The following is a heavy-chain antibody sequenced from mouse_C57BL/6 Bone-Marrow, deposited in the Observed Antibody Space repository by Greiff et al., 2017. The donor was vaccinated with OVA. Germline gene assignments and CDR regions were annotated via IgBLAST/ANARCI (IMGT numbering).Heavy chain of an antibody. D-gene: IGHD1-1*01. CDR1: GYTFTDYY. CDR3: ARSGYGSSPSYWYFDV. Sequence: QVQLQQSGPELVKPGASVKISCKASGYTFTDYYINWVKQRPGQGLEWIGWIFPGSGSTYYNEKFKGKATLTVDKSSSTAYMLLSSLTSEDSAVYFCARSGYGSSPSYWYFDVWGTGTTVTVSS. J-gene: IGHJ1*03. CDR2: IFPGSGST. V-gene: IGHV1-75*01.